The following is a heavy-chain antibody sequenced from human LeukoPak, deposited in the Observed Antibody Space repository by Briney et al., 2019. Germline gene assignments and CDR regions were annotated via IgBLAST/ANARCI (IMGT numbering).Heavy chain of an antibody. V-gene: IGHV4-4*07. J-gene: IGHJ4*02. D-gene: IGHD1-26*01. CDR2: IYTSGST. Sequence: SETLSLTCTVSGGSISSYYWSWIRQPAGKGLEWIGRIYTSGSTNYNPSLKSRVTMSVDTSKNQFSLKLSSVTAADTAVYYCAAPRYSGSYHPFDYWGQGTLVTVSS. CDR3: AAPRYSGSYHPFDY. CDR1: GGSISSYY.